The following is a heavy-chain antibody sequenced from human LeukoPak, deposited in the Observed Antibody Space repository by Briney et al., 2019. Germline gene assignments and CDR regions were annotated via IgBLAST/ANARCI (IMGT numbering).Heavy chain of an antibody. CDR3: ARGRHYYDSSGYLGGYYFDY. D-gene: IGHD3-22*01. V-gene: IGHV1-69*06. Sequence: ASVKVSCKASGGTFSSYAISWVRQAPGQGLEWMGGIIPIFGTANYAQKFQGRVTITADKSTSTAYMELSSLRSEDTAVYYCARGRHYYDSSGYLGGYYFDYWGQGTLVTVSS. J-gene: IGHJ4*02. CDR2: IIPIFGTA. CDR1: GGTFSSYA.